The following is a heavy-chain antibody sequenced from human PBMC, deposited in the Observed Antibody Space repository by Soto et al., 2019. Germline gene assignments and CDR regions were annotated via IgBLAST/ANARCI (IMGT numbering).Heavy chain of an antibody. CDR2: ISYDGSNK. Sequence: QVQLVESGGGVVQPGRSLRLSCAASGFTFSSYGMHWVRQAPGRGLEWVAVISYDGSNKYYADSVKGRFTISRDNSKNSPSLQMSTLRSVNTAEKYCARWIGAFDYWGQGTLVTVSS. CDR3: ARWIGAFDY. CDR1: GFTFSSYG. V-gene: IGHV3-30*03. D-gene: IGHD2-2*03. J-gene: IGHJ4*02.